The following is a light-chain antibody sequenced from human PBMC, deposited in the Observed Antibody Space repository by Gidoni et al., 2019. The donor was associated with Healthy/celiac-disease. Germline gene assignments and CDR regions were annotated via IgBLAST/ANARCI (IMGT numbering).Light chain of an antibody. CDR1: QSVSSY. CDR3: QQRSNWPPVLT. J-gene: IGKJ4*01. V-gene: IGKV3-11*01. Sequence: EIVLTQSPATLSLSPGERATLSCRASQSVSSYLAWYQQKPGQAPRLLIYDASNRATGIPARFSGRGSGTDFTLTLSSLEPEDFAVYYCQQRSNWPPVLTFGGGTKVEIK. CDR2: DAS.